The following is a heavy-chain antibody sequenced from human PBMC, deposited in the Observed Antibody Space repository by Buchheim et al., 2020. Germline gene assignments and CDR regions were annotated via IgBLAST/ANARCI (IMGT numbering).Heavy chain of an antibody. J-gene: IGHJ6*02. CDR1: GYTFTGYY. CDR2: INPNSGGT. Sequence: QVQLVQSGAEVKKPGASVKVSCKASGYTFTGYYMHWVRQAPGQGLEWRGWINPNSGGTNYAQKFQGWVTMTRATSISTAYMELSRLRSDDTAVYYCARGPNWNYATPNYYYGMDVWGQGTT. CDR3: ARGPNWNYATPNYYYGMDV. V-gene: IGHV1-2*04. D-gene: IGHD1-7*01.